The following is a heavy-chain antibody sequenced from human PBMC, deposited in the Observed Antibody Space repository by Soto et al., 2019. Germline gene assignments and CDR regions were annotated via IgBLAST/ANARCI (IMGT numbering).Heavy chain of an antibody. CDR1: GGSVSSGSYY. V-gene: IGHV4-61*01. CDR2: IYYSGST. Sequence: SETLSLTCTVSGGSVSSGSYYWSWIRQPPGKGLEWIGYIYYSGSTNYNPSLKSRVTISVDTSKNQFSLKLSSVTAADTAVYYCARAGIAVAGSRGYYYGVGVWGEGTTVTVS. J-gene: IGHJ6*02. D-gene: IGHD6-19*01. CDR3: ARAGIAVAGSRGYYYGVGV.